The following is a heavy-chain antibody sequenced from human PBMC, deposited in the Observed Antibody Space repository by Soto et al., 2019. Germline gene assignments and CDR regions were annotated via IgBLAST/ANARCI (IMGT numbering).Heavy chain of an antibody. D-gene: IGHD3-16*01. J-gene: IGHJ5*02. CDR1: GYTFTSYY. V-gene: IGHV1-46*01. CDR3: ARNYVGYWFDP. Sequence: ASVKVSCKASGYTFTSYYMHWVRQALGQGLEWMGIINPSGGSTSYAQKFQGRVTMTRDTSTSTVYMELSSLRSEDTAVYYCARNYVGYWFDPWGQGTLVTVSS. CDR2: INPSGGST.